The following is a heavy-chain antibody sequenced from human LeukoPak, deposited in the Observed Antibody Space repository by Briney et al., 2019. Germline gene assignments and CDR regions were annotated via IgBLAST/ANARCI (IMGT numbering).Heavy chain of an antibody. CDR1: GFTVSSNY. Sequence: GGSLRLSCAASGFTVSSNYMSWVRQAPGKGLEWVAVISDDGINKYYVDSVKGRFTISRDNSKNTLYLQMNSLRAEDTAVYYCARFYDSTGYYSAETGYFDYWGQGTLVTVSS. CDR2: ISDDGINK. V-gene: IGHV3-30*03. CDR3: ARFYDSTGYYSAETGYFDY. J-gene: IGHJ4*02. D-gene: IGHD3-22*01.